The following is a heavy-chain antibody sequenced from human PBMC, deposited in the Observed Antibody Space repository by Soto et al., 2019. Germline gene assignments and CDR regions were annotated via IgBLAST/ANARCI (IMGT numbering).Heavy chain of an antibody. CDR3: ARTRAVLLWFGELPQQYAFDI. CDR1: GGSISSSSYY. CDR2: IYYSGST. D-gene: IGHD3-10*01. V-gene: IGHV4-39*01. Sequence: PSETLSLTCTVSGGSISSSSYYWGWIRQPPGKGLEWIGSIYYSGSTYYNPSLKSRVTISVDTSKNQFSLKLSSVTAADTAVYYCARTRAVLLWFGELPQQYAFDIWGQGTMVTVSS. J-gene: IGHJ3*02.